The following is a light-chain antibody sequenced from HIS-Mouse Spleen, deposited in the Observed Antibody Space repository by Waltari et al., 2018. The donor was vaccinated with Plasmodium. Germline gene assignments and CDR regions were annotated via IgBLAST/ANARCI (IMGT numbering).Light chain of an antibody. CDR2: EAS. CDR1: ALPKKY. Sequence: SYELTQPPSVSVSPGQTARITCSGDALPKKYAYWYQHKSGQAPVLVIDEASKRPSGIPERFSGARSGTMATLTISGAQVEDEADYYCYSTDSSGNHRVFGGGTKLTVL. CDR3: YSTDSSGNHRV. J-gene: IGLJ3*02. V-gene: IGLV3-10*01.